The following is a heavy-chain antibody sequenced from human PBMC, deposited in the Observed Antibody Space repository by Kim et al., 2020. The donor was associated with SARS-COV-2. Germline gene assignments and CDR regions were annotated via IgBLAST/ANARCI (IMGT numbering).Heavy chain of an antibody. CDR3: ARGNGIAARRSLRFDP. J-gene: IGHJ5*02. Sequence: SETLSLTCAVSGGSISSGGYSWSWIRQPPGKGLEWIGYIYHSGSTYYNPSLKSRVTISVDRSKNQFSLKLSSVTAADTAVYYCARGNGIAARRSLRFDPWGQGTLVTVSS. CDR1: GGSISSGGYS. D-gene: IGHD6-6*01. CDR2: IYHSGST. V-gene: IGHV4-30-2*01.